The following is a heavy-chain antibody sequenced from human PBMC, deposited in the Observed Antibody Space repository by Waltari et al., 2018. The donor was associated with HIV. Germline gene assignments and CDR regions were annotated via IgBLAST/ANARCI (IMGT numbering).Heavy chain of an antibody. CDR1: GGSFSGYY. D-gene: IGHD3-9*01. Sequence: QVQLQQWGAGLLKPSETLSLTCAVYGGSFSGYYWSWIRQPPGKGLEWIGEINHSGSTNYNPSLKSRVTISVDTSKNQFSLKLSSVTAADTAVYYCARGLAEFYDILTGYPPRDAFDIWGQGTMVTVSS. J-gene: IGHJ3*02. CDR3: ARGLAEFYDILTGYPPRDAFDI. V-gene: IGHV4-34*01. CDR2: INHSGST.